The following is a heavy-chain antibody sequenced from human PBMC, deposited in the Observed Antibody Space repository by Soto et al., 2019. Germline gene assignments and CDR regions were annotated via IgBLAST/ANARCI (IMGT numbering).Heavy chain of an antibody. J-gene: IGHJ4*02. CDR3: AKNHNYYDRSGHYYGDGGFDY. Sequence: QVHLAESGGGVVQPGRSLRLSCVASGFTFNNFGMHWVRQAPGKGLEWLAVIWFDGSTTSYADSVRGRCTISRDNSKNTLYLEINSLRAEDTAVYYCAKNHNYYDRSGHYYGDGGFDYWGQGTRVTVSS. CDR2: IWFDGSTT. V-gene: IGHV3-33*03. CDR1: GFTFNNFG. D-gene: IGHD3-22*01.